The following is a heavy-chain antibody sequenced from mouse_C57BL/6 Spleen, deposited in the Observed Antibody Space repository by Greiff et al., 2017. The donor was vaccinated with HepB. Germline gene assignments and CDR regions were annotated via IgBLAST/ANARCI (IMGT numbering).Heavy chain of an antibody. J-gene: IGHJ2*01. D-gene: IGHD2-5*01. CDR1: GYSITSGYD. CDR3: ARESYSRAFDY. V-gene: IGHV3-1*01. Sequence: DVKLVESGPGMVKPSQSLSLTCTVPGYSITSGYDWHWIRHFPGNNLEWMGYISYSGSTNYNPSLKSRISITHDTSKNHFFLKLNSVTTEDTATYYCARESYSRAFDYWGQGTTLTVSS. CDR2: ISYSGST.